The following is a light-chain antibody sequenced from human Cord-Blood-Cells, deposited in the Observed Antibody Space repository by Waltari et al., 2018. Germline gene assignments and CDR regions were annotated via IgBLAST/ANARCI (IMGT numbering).Light chain of an antibody. CDR1: SSDVGSYNL. CDR3: CSYAGVV. V-gene: IGLV2-23*01. Sequence: QSALTQPAYVSGSPGQSITISCTGTSSDVGSYNLVSWYQQHPCKAPKLMIYEGSKRPSGVSNRFSGSKSGNTASLTISGLQAEDEADYYCCSYAGVVFGGGTKLTVL. CDR2: EGS. J-gene: IGLJ2*01.